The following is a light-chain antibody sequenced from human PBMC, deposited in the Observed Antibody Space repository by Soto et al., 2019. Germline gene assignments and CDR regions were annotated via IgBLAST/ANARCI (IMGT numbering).Light chain of an antibody. Sequence: EVVLTQSPATLSLSPGERATLSCRASQSVGTYVAWYQQKPGQAPRLLIYDGSNRATGISARFSGSGSGTVFTLTINNLEPEDFAVYYCQQRDKWPPYTFGQGTKLEIK. V-gene: IGKV3-11*01. CDR2: DGS. CDR1: QSVGTY. J-gene: IGKJ2*01. CDR3: QQRDKWPPYT.